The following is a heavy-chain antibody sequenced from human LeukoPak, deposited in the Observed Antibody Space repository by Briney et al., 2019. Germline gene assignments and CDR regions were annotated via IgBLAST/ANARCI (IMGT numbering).Heavy chain of an antibody. CDR3: ARGGYDILTGYYTDFDY. J-gene: IGHJ4*02. CDR2: ISWNSGSI. D-gene: IGHD3-9*01. V-gene: IGHV3-9*01. Sequence: GRSLRLSCPASGFTFDDYAMHWVRQAPGKGLEWVSGISWNSGSIGYADSVKGRFTISRDNAKNSLYVQMNSLRAEDTASYYCARGGYDILTGYYTDFDYWGQGTLVTVSS. CDR1: GFTFDDYA.